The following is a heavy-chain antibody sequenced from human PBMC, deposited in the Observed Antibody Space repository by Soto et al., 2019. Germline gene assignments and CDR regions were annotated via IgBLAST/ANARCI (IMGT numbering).Heavy chain of an antibody. D-gene: IGHD2-21*02. V-gene: IGHV3-23*01. CDR3: ANLGDSAHWDFDY. Sequence: GESLKISCAASGFTFSSYAMSWVRQAPGKGLEWVSAISGSGGSTYYADSVKGRFTISRDNSKNTLYLQMNSLRAEDTAVYYCANLGDSAHWDFDYWGQGTLVTVSS. CDR2: ISGSGGST. J-gene: IGHJ4*02. CDR1: GFTFSSYA.